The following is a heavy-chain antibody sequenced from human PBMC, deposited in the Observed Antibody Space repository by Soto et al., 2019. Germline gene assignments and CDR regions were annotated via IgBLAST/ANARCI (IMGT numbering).Heavy chain of an antibody. J-gene: IGHJ4*02. CDR1: GGSFSGYY. CDR3: ARGPRQLAF. V-gene: IGHV4-34*01. D-gene: IGHD2-2*01. Sequence: SETLSLTCAVYGGSFSGYYWSWIRQPPGKGLEWIGEINHSGSTNYNPSLKSRVTISVDTSKNQFSLGVSSVTAADTAVYYCARGPRQLAFWGQGTLVTVSS. CDR2: INHSGST.